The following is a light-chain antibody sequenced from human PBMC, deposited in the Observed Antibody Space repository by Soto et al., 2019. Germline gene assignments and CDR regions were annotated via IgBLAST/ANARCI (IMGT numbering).Light chain of an antibody. CDR2: AAS. Sequence: AIQMTQSPSSLSASVGARVTITCRASQGIRNDLGWYQQKPGKAPRLLIYAASSLQSGVPSRFSGSGSGTDFTLTISSLQPEDFATYYCLQDYNYPWTFGQGTKVEIK. J-gene: IGKJ1*01. CDR3: LQDYNYPWT. V-gene: IGKV1-6*01. CDR1: QGIRND.